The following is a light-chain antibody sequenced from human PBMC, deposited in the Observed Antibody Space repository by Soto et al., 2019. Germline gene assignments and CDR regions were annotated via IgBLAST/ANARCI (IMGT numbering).Light chain of an antibody. J-gene: IGKJ1*01. CDR1: QSVTSNY. V-gene: IGKV3-20*01. Sequence: EIVLTQSPATLSLSPGERATLSCGASQSVTSNYFAWYQQKPGQPPRLLIFVASIRVTGIPDRFIGSGSGTDFTLTISSLEPEDFAVYYCHHYVTSLPTFGQGTKVEVK. CDR2: VAS. CDR3: HHYVTSLPT.